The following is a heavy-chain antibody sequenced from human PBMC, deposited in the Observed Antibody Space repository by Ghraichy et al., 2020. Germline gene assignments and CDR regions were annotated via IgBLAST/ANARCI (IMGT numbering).Heavy chain of an antibody. CDR3: AREGIYGGEQTLDY. J-gene: IGHJ4*02. Sequence: GGSLRLSCAASGFTFSIYWIHWVRQTPGKGLVWVSRINSDGKSTIYADSVKGRFTISRDNAKNTVYLQMNSLRAEDTAVYYCAREGIYGGEQTLDYWGQGTLVTVSS. D-gene: IGHD4-23*01. V-gene: IGHV3-74*01. CDR2: INSDGKST. CDR1: GFTFSIYW.